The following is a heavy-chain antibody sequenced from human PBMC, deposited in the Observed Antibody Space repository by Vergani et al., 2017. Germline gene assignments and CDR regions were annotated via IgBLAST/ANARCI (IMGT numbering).Heavy chain of an antibody. Sequence: QVQLQESGPGLVKPSQTLSLTCTVSGGSISSGSYYWSWIRPPPGKGLAGFGRIYTSGSTNYNPSLKSRVTIAVDTSKNQFSLKLSSVTAADTAVYYCARGDYYDRSGYPYYYYGMDVWGQGTTVTVSS. J-gene: IGHJ6*02. D-gene: IGHD3-22*01. CDR2: IYTSGST. CDR3: ARGDYYDRSGYPYYYYGMDV. CDR1: GGSISSGSYY. V-gene: IGHV4-61*02.